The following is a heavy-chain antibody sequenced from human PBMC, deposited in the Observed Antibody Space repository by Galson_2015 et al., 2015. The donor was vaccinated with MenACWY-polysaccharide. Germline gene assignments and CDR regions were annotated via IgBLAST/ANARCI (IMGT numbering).Heavy chain of an antibody. CDR3: ARGYSGYD. Sequence: LRLSCAASGFTFSTYWMHWVRQAPGKGLVWVSRIKSVGSSTSYADSVKGRFTISRDNAKNTLYLQMNSLRAEDTAVYYCARGYSGYDWGQGTLVTVSS. J-gene: IGHJ4*02. V-gene: IGHV3-74*01. CDR1: GFTFSTYW. D-gene: IGHD5-12*01. CDR2: IKSVGSST.